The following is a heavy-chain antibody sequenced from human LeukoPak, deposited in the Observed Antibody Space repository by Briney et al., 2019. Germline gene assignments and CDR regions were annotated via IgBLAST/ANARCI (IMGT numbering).Heavy chain of an antibody. J-gene: IGHJ4*02. V-gene: IGHV3-53*01. Sequence: GRSLRLSCAASGFTVSSNYMGWVRQAAGEGLEWGSFIYSGGSTFYADSVKGRFSLSRDSSKSTLYIQMHSLTAEEPALYYCARALDSSGWYGPEDYWGQGTLVTVSS. CDR1: GFTVSSNY. CDR3: ARALDSSGWYGPEDY. CDR2: IYSGGST. D-gene: IGHD6-19*01.